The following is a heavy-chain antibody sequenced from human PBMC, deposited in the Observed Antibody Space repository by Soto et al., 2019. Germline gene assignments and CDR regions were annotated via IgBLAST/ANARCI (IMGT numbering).Heavy chain of an antibody. CDR2: INHSGST. D-gene: IGHD6-6*01. CDR1: GGSFSGYY. Sequence: QVQLQQWGAGLLKPSETLSLTCAVYGGSFSGYYWSWIRQPPGKGLEWIGEINHSGSTNYNPSLKSRVTISVVTFKTHISLNLSAVTAADTAAYYCARGLRSYSSWSYYNDLNCFDSWGQGSLVTVSS. V-gene: IGHV4-34*01. J-gene: IGHJ5*01. CDR3: ARGLRSYSSWSYYNDLNCFDS.